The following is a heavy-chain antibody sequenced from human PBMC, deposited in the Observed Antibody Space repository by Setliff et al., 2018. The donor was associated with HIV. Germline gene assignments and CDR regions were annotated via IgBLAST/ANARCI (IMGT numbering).Heavy chain of an antibody. CDR2: VSSRGDT. D-gene: IGHD2-8*01. J-gene: IGHJ3*02. CDR1: DSGTYY. Sequence: PSETLSLTCTVSDSGTYYWSWIRQPAGKGLEWIGRVSSRGDTNYNPSLKSRVTMSVDTSKNQFSLKLTSVTAADTGVYYFATRRFVTGLMTSSGAFEMWGQGTMVTVSS. CDR3: ATRRFVTGLMTSSGAFEM. V-gene: IGHV4-4*07.